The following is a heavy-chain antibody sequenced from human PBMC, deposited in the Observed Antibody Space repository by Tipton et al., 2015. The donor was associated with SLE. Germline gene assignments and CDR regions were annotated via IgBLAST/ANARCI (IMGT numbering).Heavy chain of an antibody. CDR1: GGSISGHY. Sequence: TLSLTCTVSGGSISGHYWSWIRQPPGKGLEWIGYFYYSVSTNFNPSLKSRVAISVDTSKNQFSLRLSSVTAADTAVYYCAREVIAVAGPARTEWGQGTLVTVSS. CDR2: FYYSVST. J-gene: IGHJ4*02. D-gene: IGHD6-19*01. V-gene: IGHV4-59*11. CDR3: AREVIAVAGPARTE.